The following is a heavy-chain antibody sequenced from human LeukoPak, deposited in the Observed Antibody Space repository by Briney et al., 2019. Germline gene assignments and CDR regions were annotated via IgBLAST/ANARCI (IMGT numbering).Heavy chain of an antibody. J-gene: IGHJ4*02. D-gene: IGHD2-2*01. CDR2: IHYSGST. CDR1: GVSISSSY. CDR3: ARGPIVVVPAAMSRLDY. V-gene: IGHV4-59*01. Sequence: SETLSLTCTVSGVSISSSYWSWIRQPPGKGLEWIGYIHYSGSTNYTPTLKSRLTMSVDTSKNQFSLKLSSVTAADTAVYYCARGPIVVVPAAMSRLDYWGQGTLVTVSS.